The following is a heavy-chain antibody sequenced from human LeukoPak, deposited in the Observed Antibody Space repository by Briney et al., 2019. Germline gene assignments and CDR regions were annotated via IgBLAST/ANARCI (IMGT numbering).Heavy chain of an antibody. Sequence: PGGSLRLSCEASGFAFNSYTITWVRQAPGKGLESVSSITSRSSHIYIADSVKGRFTISRDNAKNSLFLQMSSLRVEDTAVYYCARVAQGATTENYFYYYMDVWGQGTTVTVSS. CDR3: ARVAQGATTENYFYYYMDV. V-gene: IGHV3-21*01. CDR1: GFAFNSYT. CDR2: ITSRSSHI. D-gene: IGHD4-11*01. J-gene: IGHJ6*03.